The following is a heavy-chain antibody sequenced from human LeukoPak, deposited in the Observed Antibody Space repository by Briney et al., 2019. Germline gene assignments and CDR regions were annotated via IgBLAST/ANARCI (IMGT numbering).Heavy chain of an antibody. V-gene: IGHV4-34*01. CDR1: GGSFSGYY. CDR3: AKAVGATKCFAY. D-gene: IGHD1-26*01. CDR2: INHSGST. J-gene: IGHJ4*02. Sequence: SETLSLTCAVYGGSFSGYYWSWIRQPPGKGLEWIGEINHSGSTNYNPSLKSRVTISVDTSKNQFSLKLSSVTAADTAVYYCAKAVGATKCFAYWGQGTLFTVSS.